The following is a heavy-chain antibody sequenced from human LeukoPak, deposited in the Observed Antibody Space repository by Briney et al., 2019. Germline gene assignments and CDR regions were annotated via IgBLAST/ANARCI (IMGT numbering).Heavy chain of an antibody. CDR2: IYHSGST. D-gene: IGHD3-3*01. CDR3: ARGNYDFWSGYYTGLIYWFDP. CDR1: GGSISSGGYS. V-gene: IGHV4-30-2*01. J-gene: IGHJ5*02. Sequence: PSETLSLTCAVSGGSISSGGYSWSWIRQPPGKGLEWIGYIYHSGSTYYNPSLKSRVTISVDRSKNQFSLKLSSVTAADTAVYYCARGNYDFWSGYYTGLIYWFDPWGQGTLVTVSS.